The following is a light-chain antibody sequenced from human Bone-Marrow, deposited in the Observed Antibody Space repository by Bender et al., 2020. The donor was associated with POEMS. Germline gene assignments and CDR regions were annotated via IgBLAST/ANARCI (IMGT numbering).Light chain of an antibody. CDR2: SDN. J-gene: IGLJ3*02. Sequence: SVLTQPPSASGTPGPRVTIPCSGSNSNIGTNAVYWYQQFPGTAPKLLIYSDNHRPSRVSDRFDAFKSGTSASLAIRGLQSEDEADYYGAAWDAGLSGGVVGGGTKLTVL. CDR3: AAWDAGLSGGV. V-gene: IGLV1-44*01. CDR1: NSNIGTNA.